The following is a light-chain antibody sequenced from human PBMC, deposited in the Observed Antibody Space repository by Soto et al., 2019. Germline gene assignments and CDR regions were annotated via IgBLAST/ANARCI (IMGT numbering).Light chain of an antibody. J-gene: IGLJ1*01. Sequence: QSVLTQPPSASGSPGQSVTISCTGTSSDVGAYNYVSWYQQHPGKAPKLMIYEVSNRPSGVSNRFSGSKSGNTASLTISGLQAEDEADYYCSSYTSSSHYVFGTGTKVTVL. CDR1: SSDVGAYNY. CDR3: SSYTSSSHYV. V-gene: IGLV2-14*01. CDR2: EVS.